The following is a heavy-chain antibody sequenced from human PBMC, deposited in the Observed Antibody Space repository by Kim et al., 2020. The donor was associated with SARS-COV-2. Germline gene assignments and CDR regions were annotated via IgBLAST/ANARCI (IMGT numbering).Heavy chain of an antibody. CDR3: QSHIAAAGKGY. CDR2: IIPIFGTA. D-gene: IGHD6-13*01. Sequence: SVKVSCKASGGTFSSYAISWVRQAPGQGLEWMGGIIPIFGTANYAQKFQGRVTITADESTSTAYMELSSLRSEDTVVYYCQSHIAAAGKGYWGQGTLVTVSS. J-gene: IGHJ4*02. CDR1: GGTFSSYA. V-gene: IGHV1-69*13.